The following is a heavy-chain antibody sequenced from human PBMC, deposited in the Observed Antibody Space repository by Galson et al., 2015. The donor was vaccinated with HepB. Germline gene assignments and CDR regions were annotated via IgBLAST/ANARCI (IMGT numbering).Heavy chain of an antibody. J-gene: IGHJ4*02. V-gene: IGHV1-69*01. CDR2: IIPIFGTA. CDR3: ASPHPSWGHNYYFDY. Sequence: QSGAEVKKPGESLKISCKGSGYTFSSYAISWVRQAPGQGLEWMGGIIPIFGTANYAQKFQGRVTITADESTSTAYMELSSLRSEDTAVYYCASPHPSWGHNYYFDYWGQGTLVTVSS. CDR1: GYTFSSYA. D-gene: IGHD1-20*01.